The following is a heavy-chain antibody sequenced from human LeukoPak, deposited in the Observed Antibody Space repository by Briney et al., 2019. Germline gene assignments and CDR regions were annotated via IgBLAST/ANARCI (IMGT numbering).Heavy chain of an antibody. V-gene: IGHV3-7*01. J-gene: IGHJ4*02. CDR3: AREAATGEYYFDY. D-gene: IGHD2-15*01. CDR2: IKQDGSEK. Sequence: GGSLRLSCEASGFTFSSYWMSWVRQAPGKGLEWVANIKQDGSEKYYVDSVKGRFTISRDNAKNSLYLQMNSLRAEDTAVYYCAREAATGEYYFDYWGQGTLVTVSS. CDR1: GFTFSSYW.